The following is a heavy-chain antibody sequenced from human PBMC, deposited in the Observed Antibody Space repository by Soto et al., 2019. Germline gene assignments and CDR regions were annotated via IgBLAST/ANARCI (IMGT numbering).Heavy chain of an antibody. CDR2: IFSNDEK. Sequence: KESGPVLVTPTETLTLTCTVSGFSLSNARMGVSWIRQPPGKALEWLAHIFSNDEKSYSTSLKSRLTISKDTSKSQVVLTMTNMDPVDTATYYCARITVSDGDYYFDYWGQGTLVTVSS. CDR3: ARITVSDGDYYFDY. V-gene: IGHV2-26*01. D-gene: IGHD4-17*01. J-gene: IGHJ4*02. CDR1: GFSLSNARMG.